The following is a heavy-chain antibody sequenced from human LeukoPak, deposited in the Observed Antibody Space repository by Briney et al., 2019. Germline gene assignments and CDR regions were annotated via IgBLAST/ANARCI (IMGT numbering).Heavy chain of an antibody. J-gene: IGHJ4*02. Sequence: GSLRLSCAASGFTFSSYGMHWVRQAPGKGLEWVALIWYDGSNKYYTDSVMGRSTISRDNSNDTLYLQMNSLRAEDTAVYYCARDKNTRDGYNFFDDWGQGTLVTVSS. CDR3: ARDKNTRDGYNFFDD. CDR1: GFTFSSYG. D-gene: IGHD5-24*01. CDR2: IWYDGSNK. V-gene: IGHV3-33*01.